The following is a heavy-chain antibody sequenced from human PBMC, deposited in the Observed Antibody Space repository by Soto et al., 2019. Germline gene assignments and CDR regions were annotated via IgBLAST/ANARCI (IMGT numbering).Heavy chain of an antibody. CDR1: GGTFSSYA. D-gene: IGHD3-22*01. CDR2: IIPIFGTA. Sequence: ASVKVSCKASGGTFSSYAISWVRQAPGQGLEWMGGIIPIFGTANYAQKFQGRVTITADESTSTAYMELSSLRSEDTAVYYCARAGYYYDSSGYPFDPWGQGTLVTVSS. V-gene: IGHV1-69*13. CDR3: ARAGYYYDSSGYPFDP. J-gene: IGHJ5*02.